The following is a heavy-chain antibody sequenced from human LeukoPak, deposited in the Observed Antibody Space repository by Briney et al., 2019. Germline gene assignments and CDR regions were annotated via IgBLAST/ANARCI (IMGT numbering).Heavy chain of an antibody. CDR2: IYSGDRT. V-gene: IGHV3-66*01. D-gene: IGHD3-22*01. J-gene: IGHJ4*02. CDR1: GFSISNIY. Sequence: GGSLRLSCAASGFSISNIYISWVRQAPGKGLEWVSVIYSGDRTYYADSVKGRFTISRDTSKNNLYLQMNSLRAEDSAVYYCARDSSPYYYDSSGLPYWGQGTLVTVSS. CDR3: ARDSSPYYYDSSGLPY.